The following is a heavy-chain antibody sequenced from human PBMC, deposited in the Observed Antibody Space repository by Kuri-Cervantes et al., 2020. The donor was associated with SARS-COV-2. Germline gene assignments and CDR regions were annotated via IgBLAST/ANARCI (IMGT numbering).Heavy chain of an antibody. V-gene: IGHV1-69*05. CDR3: AREGDYSYYHGMDV. J-gene: IGHJ6*02. Sequence: SVKVSCKASGGTFSSYAISWVRQAPGQGLEWMGGIIPVFATANYAQKFQGRVTITTDESTRTAYMELSSLRSEDSAVYYCAREGDYSYYHGMDVWGQGTTVTVSS. CDR2: IIPVFATA. CDR1: GGTFSSYA.